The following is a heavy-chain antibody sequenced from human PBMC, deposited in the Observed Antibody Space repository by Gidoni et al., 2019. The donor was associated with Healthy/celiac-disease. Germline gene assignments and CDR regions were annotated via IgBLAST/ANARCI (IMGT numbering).Heavy chain of an antibody. CDR1: GGSISSSRYY. J-gene: IGHJ6*02. Sequence: LQLQESGPGLVTPPQTLSLTCTVSGGSISSSRYYWGWIRPPPGKGLVWIGSIYYSGSTYYNPSLKIRVTISVDTSNNQFSLKLSSVTAADTAVYYGARHRYYGSGSYQPYYYYYGMDVWGQGTTVTVSS. CDR3: ARHRYYGSGSYQPYYYYYGMDV. V-gene: IGHV4-39*01. D-gene: IGHD3-10*01. CDR2: IYYSGST.